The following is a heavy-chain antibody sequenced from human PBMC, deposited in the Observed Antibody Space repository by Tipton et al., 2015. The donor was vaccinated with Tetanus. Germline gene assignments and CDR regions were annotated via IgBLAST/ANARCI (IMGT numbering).Heavy chain of an antibody. CDR2: IYSSGST. CDR1: GGSISSGGYC. D-gene: IGHD1-26*01. J-gene: IGHJ4*02. Sequence: GLVKPSQTLSLTCTVSGGSISSGGYCWSWIRQRPGKGLEWIGDIYSSGSTYSNPSLKGRVAISVDTSKNQFSLRLDSVTAADTAVYYCARDQARGARGWNYFDYWGLGTLVTVSS. V-gene: IGHV4-31*03. CDR3: ARDQARGARGWNYFDY.